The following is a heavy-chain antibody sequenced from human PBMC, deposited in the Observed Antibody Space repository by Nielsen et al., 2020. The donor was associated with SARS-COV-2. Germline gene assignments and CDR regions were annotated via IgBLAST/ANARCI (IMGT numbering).Heavy chain of an antibody. J-gene: IGHJ3*01. CDR3: ARDWSRAADV. V-gene: IGHV3-9*01. Sequence: GGSLRLSCVASGFTFDDYAMHWVRQAPGKGLEWVSGVSWNSAYIGYADSVKGRFTISRDNAKNSLYLQMNSLRVEDTAVYYCARDWSRAADVWGQGTMVTVSS. CDR2: VSWNSAYI. CDR1: GFTFDDYA. D-gene: IGHD2-15*01.